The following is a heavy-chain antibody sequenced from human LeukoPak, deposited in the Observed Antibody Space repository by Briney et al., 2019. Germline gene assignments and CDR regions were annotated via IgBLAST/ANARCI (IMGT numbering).Heavy chain of an antibody. J-gene: IGHJ4*02. D-gene: IGHD4-17*01. Sequence: GGSLRLSCAASGFAFSSYSMNWVRQAPGKGLEWVSYISSSSSTIYYADSVKGRLTISRDNAKNSLYLQMNSLRAEDTAVYYCARDWGSGDYGDYESGYWGQGTLVTVSS. V-gene: IGHV3-48*01. CDR3: ARDWGSGDYGDYESGY. CDR2: ISSSSSTI. CDR1: GFAFSSYS.